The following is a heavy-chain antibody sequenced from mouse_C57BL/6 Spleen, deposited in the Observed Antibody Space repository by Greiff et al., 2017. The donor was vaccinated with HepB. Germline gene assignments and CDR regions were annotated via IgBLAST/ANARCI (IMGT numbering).Heavy chain of an antibody. CDR2: ISYDGSN. D-gene: IGHD1-1*01. CDR3: ASYYGSSLYWYFDV. CDR1: GYSITSGYY. J-gene: IGHJ1*03. Sequence: ESGPGLVKPSQSLSLTCSVTGYSITSGYYWNWIRQFPGNKLEWMGYISYDGSNNYNPSLKNRISITRDTSKNQFFLKLNSVTTEDTATYYCASYYGSSLYWYFDVWGTGTTVTVSS. V-gene: IGHV3-6*01.